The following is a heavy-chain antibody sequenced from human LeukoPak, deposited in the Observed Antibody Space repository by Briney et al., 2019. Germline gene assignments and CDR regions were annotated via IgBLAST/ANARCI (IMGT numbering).Heavy chain of an antibody. CDR1: GFTFSSYS. CDR3: ARVGTSGWTSDY. Sequence: GGSLRLSCAASGFTFSSYSINWVRQAPGKGLEWLSYISSSSRNISYADSLKGRFTVSRDNAKNSLDLQMNSLRVEDTAVYYCARVGTSGWTSDYWGQGTLVTVSS. V-gene: IGHV3-48*04. J-gene: IGHJ4*02. CDR2: ISSSSRNI. D-gene: IGHD6-19*01.